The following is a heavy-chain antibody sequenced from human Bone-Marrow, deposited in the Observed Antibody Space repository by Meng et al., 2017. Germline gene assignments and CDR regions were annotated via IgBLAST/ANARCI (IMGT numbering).Heavy chain of an antibody. CDR2: IYPTDSDT. CDR3: ARRGYCSSTSCYDGGAFAI. V-gene: IGHV5-51*01. J-gene: IGHJ3*02. Sequence: GESLKISCKGSGFSLTSYWIGWVRQMPGKGLEWMGIIYPTDSDTRYSPSFQGQVTISADKSISTAYLQWSSLKASDTAMYYCARRGYCSSTSCYDGGAFAIWGQGTMVTVSS. D-gene: IGHD2-2*01. CDR1: GFSLTSYW.